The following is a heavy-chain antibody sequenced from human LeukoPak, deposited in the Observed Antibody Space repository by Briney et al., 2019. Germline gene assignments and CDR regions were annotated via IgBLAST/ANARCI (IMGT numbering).Heavy chain of an antibody. CDR2: IWYDGSNK. J-gene: IGHJ4*02. Sequence: PGGSLTLSCAASGFTSSSYGMHWVRQAPGKGLEWVGVIWYDGSNKYYEDSVKGRFTISRENSKNTLYLQMNRLRADDTAVSFCARDIIRYYSSTSCRPGGYWGQGTLVTVSS. V-gene: IGHV3-33*01. D-gene: IGHD2-2*01. CDR1: GFTSSSYG. CDR3: ARDIIRYYSSTSCRPGGY.